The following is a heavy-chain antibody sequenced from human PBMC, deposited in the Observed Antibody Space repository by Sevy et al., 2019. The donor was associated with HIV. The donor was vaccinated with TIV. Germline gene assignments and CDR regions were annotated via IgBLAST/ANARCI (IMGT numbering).Heavy chain of an antibody. D-gene: IGHD6-19*01. Sequence: SETLSLTCTVSGGSISSYYCSWIRQPPAKGLEWIGYVKYSGSTNYNPSLKSRVTMSIDTSKNQFPLKLTSVTAADTAVYYCARDPITVAPYFDYWSQGTLVTVSS. CDR2: VKYSGST. J-gene: IGHJ4*02. V-gene: IGHV4-59*01. CDR3: ARDPITVAPYFDY. CDR1: GGSISSYY.